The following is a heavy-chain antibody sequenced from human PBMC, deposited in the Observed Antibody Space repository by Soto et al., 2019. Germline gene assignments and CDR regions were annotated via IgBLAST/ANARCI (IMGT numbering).Heavy chain of an antibody. J-gene: IGHJ6*02. CDR3: AKAERYYDYYGMDF. V-gene: IGHV3-23*01. CDR2: ISGSGGST. CDR1: GFTFSSYA. Sequence: GGSLRLSCAASGFTFSSYAMSWVRQAPGKGLEWVSAISGSGGSTYYADSVKGRFTISRDNSKNTLYLQMNSLRAEDTAVYYCAKAERYYDYYGMDFWGQGTTVTVSS.